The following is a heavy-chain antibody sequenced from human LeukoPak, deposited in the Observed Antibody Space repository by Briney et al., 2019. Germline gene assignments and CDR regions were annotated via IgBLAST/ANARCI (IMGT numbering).Heavy chain of an antibody. CDR1: GFTFSSYA. Sequence: GGSLRLSCAASGFTFSSYAMHWVRQAPGKGLEWVAVISYDGSNKYYADSVKGRFTISRDNSKNTLYLQMNSLRAEDTAVYYCARAVNYYDSSGYLGYSDYWGQGTLVTVSS. J-gene: IGHJ4*02. CDR2: ISYDGSNK. CDR3: ARAVNYYDSSGYLGYSDY. V-gene: IGHV3-30-3*01. D-gene: IGHD3-22*01.